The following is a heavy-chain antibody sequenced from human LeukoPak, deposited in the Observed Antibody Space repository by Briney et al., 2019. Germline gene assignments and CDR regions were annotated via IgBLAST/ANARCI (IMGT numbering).Heavy chain of an antibody. Sequence: SETLSLTCTVSGYSISRGYSWGWIRQPPGKGLEWIGNIYHSGSTNYSPSLKSRVTISVDTSKNQFSLKLSSVTAADTAVYYCARGRGGYKQFDYWGQGTLVTVSS. D-gene: IGHD5-24*01. CDR1: GYSISRGYS. CDR2: IYHSGST. J-gene: IGHJ4*02. V-gene: IGHV4-38-2*02. CDR3: ARGRGGYKQFDY.